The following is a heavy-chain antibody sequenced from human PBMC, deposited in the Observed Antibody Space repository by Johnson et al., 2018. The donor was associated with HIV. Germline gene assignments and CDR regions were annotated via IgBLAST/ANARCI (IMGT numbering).Heavy chain of an antibody. CDR2: ISYDGSNK. J-gene: IGHJ3*02. D-gene: IGHD3-10*01. CDR3: ASEVRGVLDI. CDR1: GFTFSSYA. Sequence: QVQLVESGGGVVQPGRSLRLSCAASGFTFSSYAMHWVRQAPGKGLEWVAVISYDGSNKYYADSVKGRFTISRDNSKNTLYLQMNSLRVEDTAVYYCASEVRGVLDIWGQGTMVTVSP. V-gene: IGHV3-30*14.